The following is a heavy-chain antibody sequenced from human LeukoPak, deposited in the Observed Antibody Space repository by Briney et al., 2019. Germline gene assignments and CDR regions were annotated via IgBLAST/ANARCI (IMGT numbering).Heavy chain of an antibody. D-gene: IGHD3-3*01. J-gene: IGHJ4*02. CDR2: ISAYNGNT. CDR3: GRDAERSGYRS. V-gene: IGHV1-18*04. Sequence: EASVKVSCKASGYTFTSCGISWVRQAPGQGLEWMGWISAYNGNTNYAQKLQGRVTMTTDTSTSTAYMELSSLRSEDTAVYYCGRDAERSGYRSWGQGTLVTVSS. CDR1: GYTFTSCG.